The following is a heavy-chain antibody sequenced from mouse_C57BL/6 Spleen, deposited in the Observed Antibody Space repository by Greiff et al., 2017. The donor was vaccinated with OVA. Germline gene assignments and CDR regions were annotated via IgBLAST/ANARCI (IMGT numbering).Heavy chain of an antibody. V-gene: IGHV1-19*01. Sequence: EVQLVESGPVLVKPGASVKMSCKASGYTFTDYYMNWVKQSHGKSLEWIGVINPYNGGTSYNQKFKGKATLTVDKSSSTAYMELNSLTSEDSAVYYCARGVGTTVVAKGYWYFDVWGTGTTVTVSS. D-gene: IGHD1-1*01. CDR2: INPYNGGT. CDR3: ARGVGTTVVAKGYWYFDV. J-gene: IGHJ1*03. CDR1: GYTFTDYY.